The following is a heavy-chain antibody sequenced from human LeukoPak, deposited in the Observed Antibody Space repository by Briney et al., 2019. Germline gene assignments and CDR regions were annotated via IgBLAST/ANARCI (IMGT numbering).Heavy chain of an antibody. CDR1: GGSISTSAYY. D-gene: IGHD3-10*01. CDR3: ARALAGGSGSYYYYYYGMDV. Sequence: SETLSLTCIVSGGSISTSAYYWGWIRQPPGEGLQWIGSIYYSGNTYYNSSLKSRVTISVDTSKNQFSLKLSSVTAADTAVYYCARALAGGSGSYYYYYYGMDVWGQGTTVIVSS. J-gene: IGHJ6*02. V-gene: IGHV4-39*07. CDR2: IYYSGNT.